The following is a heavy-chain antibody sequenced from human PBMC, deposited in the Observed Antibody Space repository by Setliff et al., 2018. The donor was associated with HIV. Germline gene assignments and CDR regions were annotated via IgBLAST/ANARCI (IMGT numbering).Heavy chain of an antibody. J-gene: IGHJ3*02. CDR1: GGSISSYY. CDR2: IYYSGST. CDR3: ARRGYGYGYPIDAFDI. Sequence: SETLSLTCTVSGGSISSYYWSWIRQPPGKGLEWIGYIYYSGSTNYNASLQSRVTISVDTSKNQFTPKLSSVTAADTAVYYCARRGYGYGYPIDAFDIWGQGRMVTVSS. V-gene: IGHV4-59*08. D-gene: IGHD5-18*01.